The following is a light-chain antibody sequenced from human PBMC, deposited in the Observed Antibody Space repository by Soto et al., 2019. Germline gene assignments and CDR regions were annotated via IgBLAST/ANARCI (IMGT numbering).Light chain of an antibody. CDR2: EVS. CDR3: CSYAGSSTVYV. CDR1: SSDVGSYNL. V-gene: IGLV2-23*02. Sequence: QSALTQPASVSGSPGQSITISCTGTSSDVGSYNLVSWYQQHPGKAPKVMIYEVSKRPSGVSNRSSGSKSGNTASLTISGLQAEDEADYYCCSYAGSSTVYVFGTGTKVTVL. J-gene: IGLJ1*01.